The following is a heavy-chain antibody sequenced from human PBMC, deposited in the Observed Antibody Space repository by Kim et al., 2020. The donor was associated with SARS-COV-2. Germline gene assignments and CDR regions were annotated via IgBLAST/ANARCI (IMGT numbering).Heavy chain of an antibody. V-gene: IGHV3-30-3*01. CDR2: ISYDGSNT. CDR1: GFTFSSYA. J-gene: IGHJ6*02. Sequence: GGSLRLSCAASGFTFSSYAMHWVRQAPGKGLEWVAVISYDGSNTYYADSVKGRFTISRDNSKNTLYLQMNSLRAEDTAVYYCARDRPIVVVTAYVHYYGMDGWGQGTTVTVSS. D-gene: IGHD2-21*02. CDR3: ARDRPIVVVTAYVHYYGMDG.